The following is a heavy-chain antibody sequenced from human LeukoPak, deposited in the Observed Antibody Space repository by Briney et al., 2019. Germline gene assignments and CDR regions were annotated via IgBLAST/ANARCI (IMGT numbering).Heavy chain of an antibody. V-gene: IGHV3-30*18. D-gene: IGHD2-2*01. Sequence: PGRSLRLSCAASGFTFSSYGVHWVRQAPGKGLEWVAVIPYDGSNKYYADSVKGRFTISRDNSKNTLYLQMNSLRAEDTAVYYCAKGVYCSSTSCYRGNWFDPWGQGTLVTVSS. CDR1: GFTFSSYG. CDR3: AKGVYCSSTSCYRGNWFDP. J-gene: IGHJ5*02. CDR2: IPYDGSNK.